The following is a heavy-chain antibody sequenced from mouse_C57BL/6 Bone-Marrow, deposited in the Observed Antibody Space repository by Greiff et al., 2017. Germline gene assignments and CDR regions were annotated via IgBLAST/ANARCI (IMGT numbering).Heavy chain of an antibody. CDR1: GFSLSTSGMG. V-gene: IGHV8-11*01. J-gene: IGHJ3*01. CDR2: IWWNDNK. Sequence: QVTLKVCGPGILQPSQTLSLTCSFSGFSLSTSGMGVGWIHQPSGNGLEWLAHIWWNDNKYYNTALKSRLTISKDTSNNQVFLKIASVDTADTATYYCARPYSGSSLAWFAYWGQGTLVTVSA. D-gene: IGHD1-1*01. CDR3: ARPYSGSSLAWFAY.